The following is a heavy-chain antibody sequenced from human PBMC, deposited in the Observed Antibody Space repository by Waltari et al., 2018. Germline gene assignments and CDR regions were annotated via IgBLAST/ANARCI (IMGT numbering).Heavy chain of an antibody. CDR1: GGPFSSYA. V-gene: IGHV1-69*12. D-gene: IGHD6-13*01. J-gene: IGHJ6*03. Sequence: QVQLVQSGAEVKKPGSSVKVSCKASGGPFSSYAISWVRQAPGQGLEWMGGIIPIFGTANYAQKFQGRVTITADESTSTAYMELSSLRSEDTAVYYCASNKQQLVPPYYYYMDVWGKGTTVTISS. CDR3: ASNKQQLVPPYYYYMDV. CDR2: IIPIFGTA.